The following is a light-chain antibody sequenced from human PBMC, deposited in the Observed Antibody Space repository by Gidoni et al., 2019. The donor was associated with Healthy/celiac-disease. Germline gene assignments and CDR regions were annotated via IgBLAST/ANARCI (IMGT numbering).Light chain of an antibody. Sequence: DIQMTQSPSSLSASVVDIVTITCRASQSISSYLKWYQQKPGKAPKLLIYAASSLQSGVPSRFSGSGSGTYFTLTISSLQPEDFATYYCQQSYSWRFTFXPXTKVDIK. J-gene: IGKJ3*01. CDR1: QSISSY. V-gene: IGKV1-39*01. CDR2: AAS. CDR3: QQSYSWRFT.